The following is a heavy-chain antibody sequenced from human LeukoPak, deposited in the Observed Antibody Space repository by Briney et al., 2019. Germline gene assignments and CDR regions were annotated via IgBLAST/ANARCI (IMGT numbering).Heavy chain of an antibody. V-gene: IGHV4-34*01. CDR2: INHSGST. Sequence: PSETLSLTCGVYGGSFNNYYWSWIRQPPGKGLEWIGEINHSGSTKSNPSLKSRVTISVDTSKNQFSLNLTSVTAADTAVYYCASSSAADPELDPWGQGTLVTVSS. CDR3: ASSSAADPELDP. J-gene: IGHJ5*02. CDR1: GGSFNNYY. D-gene: IGHD1-26*01.